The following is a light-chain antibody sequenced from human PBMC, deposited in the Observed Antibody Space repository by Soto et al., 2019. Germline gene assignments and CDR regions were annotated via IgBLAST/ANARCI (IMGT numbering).Light chain of an antibody. J-gene: IGKJ2*01. CDR1: QSVSNNY. Sequence: EIVLTQSPGTLSLSPGERATLSCRASQSVSNNYLAWYQQKPGQAPRLLIYGASSSATAIPDRFRGSGSGTDVTLTISRLEPEDFAVYYCQQYDSSYSFGQGTKLDIK. CDR2: GAS. V-gene: IGKV3-20*01. CDR3: QQYDSSYS.